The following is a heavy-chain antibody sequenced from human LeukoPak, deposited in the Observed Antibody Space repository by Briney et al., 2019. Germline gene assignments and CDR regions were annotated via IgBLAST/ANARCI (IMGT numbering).Heavy chain of an antibody. CDR1: GFTFSSYE. J-gene: IGHJ4*02. CDR2: ISSSGSTI. Sequence: GGSLRLSCAASGFTFSSYEMNWVRQAPGKGLEWVSYISSSGSTIYYADSVKGRLTISRDNAKNSLYLQMNSLRAEDTAVYYCARDPGIAVAGTSGFDYWGQGTLVTVSS. V-gene: IGHV3-48*03. CDR3: ARDPGIAVAGTSGFDY. D-gene: IGHD6-19*01.